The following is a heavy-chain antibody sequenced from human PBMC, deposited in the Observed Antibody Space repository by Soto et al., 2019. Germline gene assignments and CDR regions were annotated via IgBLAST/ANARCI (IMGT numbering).Heavy chain of an antibody. J-gene: IGHJ4*02. Sequence: ASVKVSCKASGYTFTGYYIHWERRAPGQGLEWMGWINPHSGGTKYVQKFQGRVTMTRDTSISTAYMELSRLRSDDTAAYYCAILDITGRPIWGQGTLVTVSS. D-gene: IGHD6-6*01. CDR1: GYTFTGYY. CDR3: AILDITGRPI. CDR2: INPHSGGT. V-gene: IGHV1-2*02.